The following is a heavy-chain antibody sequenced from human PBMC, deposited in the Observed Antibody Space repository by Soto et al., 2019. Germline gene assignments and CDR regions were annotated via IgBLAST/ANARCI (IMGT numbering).Heavy chain of an antibody. V-gene: IGHV3-21*04. J-gene: IGHJ3*02. Sequence: PGGSLRLSCAASGFTFSSYSMNWVRQAPGKGLEWVSSISSSSSYIYYADSVKGRFTISRDNGKHSLYLQMNSLRAEDTAVYYCARVKECSSSSCYARDAFDIWGQGTMVTVSS. CDR1: GFTFSSYS. D-gene: IGHD2-2*01. CDR3: ARVKECSSSSCYARDAFDI. CDR2: ISSSSSYI.